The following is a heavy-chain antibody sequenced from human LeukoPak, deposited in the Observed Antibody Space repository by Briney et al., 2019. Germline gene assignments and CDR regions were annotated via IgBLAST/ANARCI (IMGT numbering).Heavy chain of an antibody. J-gene: IGHJ5*02. CDR1: GGSISSSSYY. Sequence: PSETLSLTCTVSGGSISSSSYYWGWIRQPPGKGLEWIGSIYYSGSTYYNPSLKSRVTISVDTSKNQFSLKLSSVTAADTAVYYCAREGVIKQLVAGGGYNWFDPWGQGTLVTVSS. D-gene: IGHD6-6*01. CDR2: IYYSGST. V-gene: IGHV4-39*07. CDR3: AREGVIKQLVAGGGYNWFDP.